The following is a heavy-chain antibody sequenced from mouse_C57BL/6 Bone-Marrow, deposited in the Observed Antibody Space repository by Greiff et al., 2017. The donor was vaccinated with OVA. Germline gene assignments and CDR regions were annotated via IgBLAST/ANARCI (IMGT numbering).Heavy chain of an antibody. J-gene: IGHJ2*01. Sequence: QVQLKQPGAELVKPGASVKLSCKASGYTFTSYWMHWVKQRPGQGLEWIGMIHPNSGSTNYNEKFKSKATLTVDKSSSTAYMQLSSLTSEDSAVYYCARWDYYGFDYWGQGTTLTVSS. CDR3: ARWDYYGFDY. CDR2: IHPNSGST. V-gene: IGHV1-64*01. CDR1: GYTFTSYW. D-gene: IGHD1-1*01.